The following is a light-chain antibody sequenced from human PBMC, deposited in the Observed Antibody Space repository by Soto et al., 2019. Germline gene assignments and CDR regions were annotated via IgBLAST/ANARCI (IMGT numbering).Light chain of an antibody. CDR1: QSVSSSY. V-gene: IGKV3-20*01. Sequence: VLTQSPGTLSLSPGERATLSCRASQSVSSSYLAWYQQKPGQAPRLLIYGTSSRATGIPDRFSGSGSGTDFTLTISRLEPEDFAVYYCQQYGNSPITFGQGTLLEI. CDR3: QQYGNSPIT. J-gene: IGKJ5*01. CDR2: GTS.